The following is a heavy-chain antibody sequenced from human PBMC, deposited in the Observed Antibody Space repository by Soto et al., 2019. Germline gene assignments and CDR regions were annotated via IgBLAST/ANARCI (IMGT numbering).Heavy chain of an antibody. CDR3: AREGIVVVPAATYYFDY. Sequence: ASVKVSCKASGGTFSSYTISWVRQAPGQGLEWMGRIIPILGIANYAQKFQGRVTITADKSTSTAYMELSSLRSEDTAVYYCAREGIVVVPAATYYFDYWGQGTLVTVSS. CDR1: GGTFSSYT. CDR2: IIPILGIA. V-gene: IGHV1-69*04. D-gene: IGHD2-2*01. J-gene: IGHJ4*02.